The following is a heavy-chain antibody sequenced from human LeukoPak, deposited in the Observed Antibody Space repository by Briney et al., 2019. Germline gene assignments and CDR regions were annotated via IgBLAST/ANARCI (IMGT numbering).Heavy chain of an antibody. V-gene: IGHV4-34*01. D-gene: IGHD3-16*02. J-gene: IGHJ5*02. Sequence: SETLSLTCAVYGGSFSGYYWSWIRQPPGKGLEWIGEINHSGSTNYNPSLKSRVTISVDTSKNQFSLKLGSVTAADTAVYYCARSVGDYVWGSYPPWGQGTLVTVSS. CDR3: ARSVGDYVWGSYPP. CDR1: GGSFSGYY. CDR2: INHSGST.